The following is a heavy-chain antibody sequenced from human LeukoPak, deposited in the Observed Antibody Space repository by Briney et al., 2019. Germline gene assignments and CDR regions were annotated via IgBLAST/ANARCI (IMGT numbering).Heavy chain of an antibody. CDR3: ARKLRSFNWLLAQDGAPGMAV. D-gene: IGHD3-9*01. Sequence: GGSLRLSCAASGFTLSNYWMNWLGQGPGKGLEWLANIKQGGIETDYVDSVKGRFTISRDNANYSLDLKMVSLRVEDTAEYHCARKLRSFNWLLAQDGAPGMAVCGQGTTATVSS. V-gene: IGHV3-7*01. J-gene: IGHJ6*02. CDR2: IKQGGIET. CDR1: GFTLSNYW.